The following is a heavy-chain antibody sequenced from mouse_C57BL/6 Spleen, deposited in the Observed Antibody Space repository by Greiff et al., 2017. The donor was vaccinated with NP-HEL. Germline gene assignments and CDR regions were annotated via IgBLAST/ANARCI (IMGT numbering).Heavy chain of an antibody. D-gene: IGHD2-5*01. CDR3: AGAYYSNYFDY. CDR2: IGPGSGST. J-gene: IGHJ2*01. Sequence: QVQLQQSGAELVKPGASVKISCKASGYTFTDYYINWVKQRPGQGLEWIGKIGPGSGSTYYNEKFKGKATLTADKSSSTAYMQLSSLTSEDSAVDFCAGAYYSNYFDYWGQGTTLTVSS. CDR1: GYTFTDYY. V-gene: IGHV1-77*01.